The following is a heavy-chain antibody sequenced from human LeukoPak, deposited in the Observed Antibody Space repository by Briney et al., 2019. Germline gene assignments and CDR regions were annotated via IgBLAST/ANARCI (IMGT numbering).Heavy chain of an antibody. V-gene: IGHV3-23*01. Sequence: GGSLRLSCAASGFTFSSYAMSWVRQAPGKGLEWVSAISSSGGSTYHADSVKGRFTISRDNSKNTLSLQMNSLSREDTAIYYCVRRGGSDGWGTFDIWGQGTVVTVSS. CDR2: ISSSGGST. J-gene: IGHJ3*02. CDR3: VRRGGSDGWGTFDI. D-gene: IGHD5-24*01. CDR1: GFTFSSYA.